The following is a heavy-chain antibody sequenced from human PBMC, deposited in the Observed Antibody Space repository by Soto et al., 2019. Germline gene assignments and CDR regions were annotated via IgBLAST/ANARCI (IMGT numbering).Heavy chain of an antibody. CDR1: GFTFSSYG. D-gene: IGHD6-19*01. V-gene: IGHV3-30*18. J-gene: IGHJ4*02. Sequence: GGSLRLSCAASGFTFSSYGMHWVRQAPGKGLEWVAVISYDGSNKYYADSVKGRFTISRDNSKNTLYLQMNSLRAEDTAVYYCAKHQWLERWLHHFDYWGQGTLVTVSS. CDR2: ISYDGSNK. CDR3: AKHQWLERWLHHFDY.